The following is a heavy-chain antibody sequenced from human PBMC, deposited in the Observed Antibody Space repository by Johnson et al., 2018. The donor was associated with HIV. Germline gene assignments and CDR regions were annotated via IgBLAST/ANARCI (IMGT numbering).Heavy chain of an antibody. V-gene: IGHV3-9*01. Sequence: VQLVEYGGGVVQPGRSLRLSCAASGFTFSSYAMHWVRQAPGKGLEWVSGISWNSGSIGYADSVKGRFTISRDNAKNSLYLQMNSLRPEDTAVYYCVKDIGYGGPSDGAFDIWGQGTMVTVSS. CDR1: GFTFSSYA. CDR3: VKDIGYGGPSDGAFDI. CDR2: ISWNSGSI. J-gene: IGHJ3*02. D-gene: IGHD4-23*01.